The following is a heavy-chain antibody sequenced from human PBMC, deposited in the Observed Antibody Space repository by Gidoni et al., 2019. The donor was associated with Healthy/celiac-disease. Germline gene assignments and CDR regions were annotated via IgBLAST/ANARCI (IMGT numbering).Heavy chain of an antibody. J-gene: IGHJ4*02. CDR1: GGSFSGYY. CDR2: INHSGST. Sequence: QVQLQQWGAGLLKPSETLSLTCAVYGGSFSGYYWSWIRQPPGKGLEWIGEINHSGSTNYNPSLKSRVTISVDTSKNQFSLKLSSVTAADTAVYYCASSNCGGDCSHFDYWGQGTLVTVSS. CDR3: ASSNCGGDCSHFDY. D-gene: IGHD2-21*02. V-gene: IGHV4-34*01.